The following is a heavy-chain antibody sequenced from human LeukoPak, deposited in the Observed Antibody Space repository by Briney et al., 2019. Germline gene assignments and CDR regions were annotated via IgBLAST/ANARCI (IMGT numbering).Heavy chain of an antibody. CDR3: ARAPIFWNDVWY. Sequence: GRSLRLSCAASGFTLDDYAMHWVRQAPGKGLEWVSGISWNSGSIGYADSVKGRFTISRDNAKNSLYLQMNSLRAEDTAVYYCARAPIFWNDVWYWGQGTLVTVSS. CDR1: GFTLDDYA. D-gene: IGHD1-1*01. V-gene: IGHV3-9*01. CDR2: ISWNSGSI. J-gene: IGHJ4*02.